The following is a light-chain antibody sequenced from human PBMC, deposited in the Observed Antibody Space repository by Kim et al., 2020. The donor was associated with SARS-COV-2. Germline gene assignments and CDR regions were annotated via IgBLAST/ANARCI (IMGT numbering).Light chain of an antibody. Sequence: EIVLTQSPATLSLSPGERATLSCRASQSVGSYLAWYQQKRGQSPRLLIYDASNRATGIPARFSGSWSGTDFTLTISSLEPEDFAVYYCQQRSTWPLYTFGQGTKLEI. J-gene: IGKJ2*01. V-gene: IGKV3-11*01. CDR1: QSVGSY. CDR2: DAS. CDR3: QQRSTWPLYT.